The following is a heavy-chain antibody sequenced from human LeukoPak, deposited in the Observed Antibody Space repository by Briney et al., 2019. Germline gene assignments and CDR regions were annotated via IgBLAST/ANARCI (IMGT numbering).Heavy chain of an antibody. CDR3: ARGGVEGIVGATTYGY. Sequence: GASVKVSCKASGYTFTSYGISWVRQAPGQGLEWMGWISAYNGNTNYAQKLQGRVIMTTDTSTSTAYMELRSLRSDDTAVYYCARGGVEGIVGATTYGYWGQGTLVTVSS. CDR2: ISAYNGNT. V-gene: IGHV1-18*01. J-gene: IGHJ4*02. CDR1: GYTFTSYG. D-gene: IGHD1-26*01.